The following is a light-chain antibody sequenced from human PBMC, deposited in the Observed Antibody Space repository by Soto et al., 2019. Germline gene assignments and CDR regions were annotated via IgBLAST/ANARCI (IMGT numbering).Light chain of an antibody. CDR1: SSNVGSSF. CDR2: TNN. V-gene: IGLV1-47*01. J-gene: IGLJ2*01. Sequence: QSVLTQPPSASGTPGQTVTISCSGSSSNVGSSFLYWYQQLPGTAPKLLIYTNNQRPSGVPDRCSASKSGASASLAISGLRSEDEADDYCATWDDSLSGPVFGGGTKVTVL. CDR3: ATWDDSLSGPV.